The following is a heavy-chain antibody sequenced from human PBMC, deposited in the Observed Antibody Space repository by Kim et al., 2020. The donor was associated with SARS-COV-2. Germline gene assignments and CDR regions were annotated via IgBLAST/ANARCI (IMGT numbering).Heavy chain of an antibody. J-gene: IGHJ3*01. Sequence: GGSLRLSCEASGFTFSRSWMGWVRQSPGKGLEWVANMNHDGSQIYYVDSLRGRFTISRDNAKNSLYLQMTSLRSEDTALYYCARDRETSGSFWGYDAFDV. D-gene: IGHD1-26*01. CDR3: ARDRETSGSFWGYDAFDV. V-gene: IGHV3-7*01. CDR1: GFTFSRSW. CDR2: MNHDGSQI.